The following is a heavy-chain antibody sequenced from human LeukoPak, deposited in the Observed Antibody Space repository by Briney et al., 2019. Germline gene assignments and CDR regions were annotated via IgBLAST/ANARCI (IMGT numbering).Heavy chain of an antibody. CDR3: ARDLIDGDYVEGSDY. Sequence: SVRVSCKASGGTFSSYAISWVRQAPGQGLEWMGGIIPIFGTANYAQKFHGRVTITADESTSTAYMELSSLRSEDTAVYYCARDLIDGDYVEGSDYWGQGTLVTVSS. J-gene: IGHJ4*02. CDR1: GGTFSSYA. V-gene: IGHV1-69*13. D-gene: IGHD4-17*01. CDR2: IIPIFGTA.